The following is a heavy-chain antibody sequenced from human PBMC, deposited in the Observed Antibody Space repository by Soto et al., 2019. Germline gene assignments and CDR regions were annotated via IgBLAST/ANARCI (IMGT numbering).Heavy chain of an antibody. CDR3: AKVLAIVVVPAVLDY. Sequence: PGGSLRLSCAASGFTFSSYAMSWVRQAPGKGLEWVSAISGSGGSTYYADSVKGRFTISRDNSKNTLYLQMNSLRAEDTAVYYCAKVLAIVVVPAVLDYWGQGTLVTVSS. V-gene: IGHV3-23*01. CDR2: ISGSGGST. J-gene: IGHJ4*02. CDR1: GFTFSSYA. D-gene: IGHD2-2*01.